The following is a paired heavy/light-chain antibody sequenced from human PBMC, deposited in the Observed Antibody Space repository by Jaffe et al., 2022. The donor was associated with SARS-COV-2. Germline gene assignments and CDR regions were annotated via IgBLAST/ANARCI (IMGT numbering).Heavy chain of an antibody. D-gene: IGHD2-15*01. CDR1: GFSLSASGVG. Sequence: QITLKESGPTLVKPTQTLTLTCTFSGFSLSASGVGVGWIRQPPGKALEWLALIYWDDDKRYSPSLRGRLTVTEDTSKNQVVLTMTNMDPVDTATYYCAHLAIEVEVAAATPARSFDIWGQGTIITVSS. V-gene: IGHV2-5*02. J-gene: IGHJ3*02. CDR3: AHLAIEVEVAAATPARSFDI. CDR2: IYWDDDK.
Light chain of an antibody. V-gene: IGLV2-11*01. CDR1: SSDVGGYNY. CDR2: DVS. Sequence: QSALTQPRSVSGSPGQSVTISCTGTSSDVGGYNYVSWYQQHPGQAPKLMIYDVSKRPSGVPDRFSGSLSGNTASLTISGLQAEDEADYYCCSYAGSYFWVFGGGTNLTVL. CDR3: CSYAGSYFWV. J-gene: IGLJ3*02.